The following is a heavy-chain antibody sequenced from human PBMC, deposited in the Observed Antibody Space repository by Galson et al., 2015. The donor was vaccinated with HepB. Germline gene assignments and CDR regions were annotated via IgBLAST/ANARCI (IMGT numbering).Heavy chain of an antibody. Sequence: SLRLSCAASGFTLSSTAMHWARQAPGKGLEWVAVISSDGGHKSYANSVKGRFTISRDSSKNTLYLQMNSLRSGDTAVYYCTKLCSSSSWCLDFWGQGTLVTVSS. V-gene: IGHV3-30*18. CDR2: ISSDGGHK. D-gene: IGHD6-13*01. CDR3: TKLCSSSSWCLDF. J-gene: IGHJ4*02. CDR1: GFTLSSTA.